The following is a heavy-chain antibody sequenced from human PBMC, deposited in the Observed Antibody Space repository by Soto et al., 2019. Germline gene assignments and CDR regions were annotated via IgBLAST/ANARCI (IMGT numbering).Heavy chain of an antibody. J-gene: IGHJ4*02. Sequence: ASVKVSCKALGYSFKTSDINWVRQASGQGLEWMGWMNPNSANTGYAQKFQGRVSMTRDTSIDTAYMELSSLRADDTAVYYCARFSGSYQSDLWGQGTLVTVSS. CDR1: GYSFKTSD. V-gene: IGHV1-8*01. D-gene: IGHD1-26*01. CDR3: ARFSGSYQSDL. CDR2: MNPNSANT.